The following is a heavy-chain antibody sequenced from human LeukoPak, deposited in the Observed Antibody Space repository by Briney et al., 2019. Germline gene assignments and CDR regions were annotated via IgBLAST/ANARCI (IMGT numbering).Heavy chain of an antibody. CDR2: IKQDGSET. V-gene: IGHV3-7*01. J-gene: IGHJ4*02. CDR1: RFTLSNYW. CDR3: ARQRGSGCLDY. D-gene: IGHD6-19*01. Sequence: GGSLRLSCAASRFTLSNYWMSWVRQAPGKGLEWVANIKQDGSETYYVDSVKGRFTISRDNAKNSLSLQMNSLRAEDTAVYYCARQRGSGCLDYWGQGILVTVSS.